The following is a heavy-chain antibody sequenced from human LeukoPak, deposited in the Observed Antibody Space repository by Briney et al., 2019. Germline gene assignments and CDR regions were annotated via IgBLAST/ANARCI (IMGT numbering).Heavy chain of an antibody. Sequence: GPSLSLSCAASAFLFSNYAISCVRQPPGNGIEWVSGSPGTGSSTCYADSVKCRFTISRDNSKNTLYLQMNSLRADDTVVYYCVKVVRMGVTSAFEIWGQGTMVTVSS. CDR1: AFLFSNYA. V-gene: IGHV3-23*01. D-gene: IGHD1-26*01. CDR3: VKVVRMGVTSAFEI. J-gene: IGHJ3*02. CDR2: SPGTGSST.